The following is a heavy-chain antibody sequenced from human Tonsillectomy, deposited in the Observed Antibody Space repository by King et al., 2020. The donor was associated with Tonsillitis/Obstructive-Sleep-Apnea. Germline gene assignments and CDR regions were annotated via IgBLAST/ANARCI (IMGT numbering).Heavy chain of an antibody. CDR3: ARGADDDDRDG. J-gene: IGHJ6*03. CDR1: GGSLRSSS. CDR2: IYYSGST. V-gene: IGHV4-59*01. Sequence: PLPASVPGLVTPSEPLSLTCPVSGGSLRSSSWSWIRQPPGKGLEWIGYIYYSGSTNYNPSLKSRVTISVDTSKNTFSLKLSAVTAADPAGSAGARGADDDDRDGGGKGTTGT. D-gene: IGHD1-1*01.